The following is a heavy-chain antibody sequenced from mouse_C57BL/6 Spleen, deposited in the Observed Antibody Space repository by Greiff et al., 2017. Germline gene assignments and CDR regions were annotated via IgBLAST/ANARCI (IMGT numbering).Heavy chain of an antibody. CDR3: ARKRTEYDGFDY. V-gene: IGHV2-9-1*01. CDR2: IWTGGGT. Sequence: VQLQQSGPGLVAPSQSLSITCTASGFSLTSYAISWVRQPPGKGLEWLGVIWTGGGTNYYSAHITSLSISKDNAKRQGFLKMNSLQTDDAARYYCARKRTEYDGFDYWGQGTTRTVSS. J-gene: IGHJ2*01. CDR1: GFSLTSYA. D-gene: IGHD2-14*01.